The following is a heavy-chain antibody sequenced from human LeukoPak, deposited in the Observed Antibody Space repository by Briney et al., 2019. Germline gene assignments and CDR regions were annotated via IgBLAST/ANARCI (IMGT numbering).Heavy chain of an antibody. CDR2: VYYTGIS. D-gene: IGHD5-18*01. J-gene: IGHJ4*02. V-gene: IGHV4-39*07. CDR1: GGSISSNSFY. CDR3: AREPRYGYSYGQAHYFDY. Sequence: SETLSLTCTVSGGSISSNSFYWGWIRQSPGKGLQWVGSVYYTGISYYNPSLKSRVIISIDTSKNLFSLNVTSVTAADTAVYYCAREPRYGYSYGQAHYFDYWGQGTLVTVSS.